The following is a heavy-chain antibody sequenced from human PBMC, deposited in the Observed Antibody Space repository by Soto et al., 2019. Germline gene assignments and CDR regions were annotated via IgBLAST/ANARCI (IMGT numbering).Heavy chain of an antibody. CDR2: ISKDGSKK. Sequence: QVQLVESGGGVVQPGRSPRLSCAASGFMFSGFGMHWVRQAPGKGLQWVAGISKDGSKKYYADSVKGRFTISRDNSKKTLYLQMNSLRAEDTAVYYCANPSGYYFGLGSHDEASDMWGQGTGVTVFS. CDR3: ANPSGYYFGLGSHDEASDM. CDR1: GFMFSGFG. V-gene: IGHV3-30*18. D-gene: IGHD3-10*01. J-gene: IGHJ3*02.